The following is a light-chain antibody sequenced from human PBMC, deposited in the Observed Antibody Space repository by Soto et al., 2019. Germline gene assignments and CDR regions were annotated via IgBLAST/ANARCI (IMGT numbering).Light chain of an antibody. V-gene: IGKV1-39*02. CDR3: ERSYSTPGT. Sequence: RASRSISRYLSWYQQKPGKAPNLLIYAASSLQSGVPSRFSGARYGTEFDLALGTRHSGYSAIQYCERSYSTPGTVGEGTKVDIK. CDR1: RSISRY. CDR2: AAS. J-gene: IGKJ1*01.